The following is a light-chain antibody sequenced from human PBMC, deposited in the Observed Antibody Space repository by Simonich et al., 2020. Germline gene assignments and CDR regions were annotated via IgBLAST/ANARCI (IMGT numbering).Light chain of an antibody. CDR3: SSYTSSSTWV. V-gene: IGLV3-25*03. Sequence: SYELTQPPSVSVSTGQTARITCSGDALPKQSAYWYQQKPGQAPVLVIYNDSERPSGIPERFSGSSSGTTVTLTISGVQAEDEADYYCSSYTSSSTWVFGGGTKLTVL. CDR2: NDS. CDR1: ALPKQS. J-gene: IGLJ3*02.